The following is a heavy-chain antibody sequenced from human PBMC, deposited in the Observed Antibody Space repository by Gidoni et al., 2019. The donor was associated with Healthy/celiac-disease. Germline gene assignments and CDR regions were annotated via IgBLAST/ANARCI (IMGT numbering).Heavy chain of an antibody. D-gene: IGHD3-10*01. CDR3: AKDQNYYGSGSYSFDY. J-gene: IGHJ4*02. V-gene: IGHV3-9*01. Sequence: EVQLVESGGGLVQPGRSLRLYCAASGFTFDDYAMHWVRQAPGKGLEWVSGISWNSGSIGYADSVKGRFTISRDNAKNSLYLQMNSLRAEDTALYYCAKDQNYYGSGSYSFDYWGQGTLVTVSS. CDR1: GFTFDDYA. CDR2: ISWNSGSI.